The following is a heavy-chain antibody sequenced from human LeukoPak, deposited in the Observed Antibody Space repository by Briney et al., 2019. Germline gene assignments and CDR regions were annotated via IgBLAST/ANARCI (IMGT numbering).Heavy chain of an antibody. D-gene: IGHD3-9*01. V-gene: IGHV4-39*01. Sequence: SETLSLTCAVSGGSIRSSSYYWVWIRQPPGKGLEWIGTIYYTGSTFYNPSLKSRVTISVDTSKNQFSLKLSSVTAADTAVYYCLSLTDYHWAPDYWDQGTQVTVSS. CDR3: LSLTDYHWAPDY. CDR1: GGSIRSSSYY. CDR2: IYYTGST. J-gene: IGHJ4*02.